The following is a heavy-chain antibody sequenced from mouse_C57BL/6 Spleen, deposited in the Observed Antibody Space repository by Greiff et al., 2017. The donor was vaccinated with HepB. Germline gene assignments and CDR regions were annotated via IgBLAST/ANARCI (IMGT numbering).Heavy chain of an antibody. V-gene: IGHV3-6*01. CDR1: GYSITSGYY. CDR2: ISYDGSN. Sequence: DVQLVESGPGLVKPSQSLSLTCSVTGYSITSGYYWNWIRQFPGNKLEWMGYISYDGSNNYNPSLKNRISITRDTSKNQFFLKLNSVTTEDTATYYCARDGYDGYPDYWGQGTTLTVSS. D-gene: IGHD2-3*01. CDR3: ARDGYDGYPDY. J-gene: IGHJ2*01.